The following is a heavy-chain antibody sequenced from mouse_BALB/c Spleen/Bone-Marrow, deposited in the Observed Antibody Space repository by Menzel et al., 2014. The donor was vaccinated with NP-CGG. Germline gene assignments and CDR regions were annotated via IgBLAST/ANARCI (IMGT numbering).Heavy chain of an antibody. D-gene: IGHD2-1*01. J-gene: IGHJ2*01. CDR3: ARSYGNYVDY. CDR1: GYTFTSYW. Sequence: QVQLKESGAELAKPGAPVRMSCKTSGYTFTSYWMHWVKQRPGQGLEWFGYIDPSTGYTEFNQKFKDRATLTADKSSSTAYMQLSSLTSEDSAVYYCARSYGNYVDYWGQGTTLTVYS. CDR2: IDPSTGYT. V-gene: IGHV1-7*01.